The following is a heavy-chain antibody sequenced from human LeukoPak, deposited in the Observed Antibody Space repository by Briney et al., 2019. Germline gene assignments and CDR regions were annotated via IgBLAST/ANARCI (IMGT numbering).Heavy chain of an antibody. J-gene: IGHJ4*02. V-gene: IGHV3-49*04. Sequence: GGSLRLSCTASGFTFGDYTMSWVRQAPGKGLEWVGFIRSKAYGGTTEYAASVKGRFTISRDDSKSIAYLQMNSLKTEDTAVYYCTRVPPYCSSISCQPFDYWGQGTLVTVSS. CDR1: GFTFGDYT. CDR2: IRSKAYGGTT. D-gene: IGHD2-2*01. CDR3: TRVPPYCSSISCQPFDY.